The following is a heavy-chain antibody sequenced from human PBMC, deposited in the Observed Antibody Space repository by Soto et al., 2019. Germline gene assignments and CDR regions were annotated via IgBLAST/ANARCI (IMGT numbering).Heavy chain of an antibody. V-gene: IGHV1-69*12. Sequence: QVQLVQSGAEVRQPASSVKVSCKTSGGTFSSYAISWVRQAPGQGFEWMGGIVPIVDTATYAQKFQGRVTITADESTSTAYMELSRLRSDDTAVYYCVRVVAIPSYPDYWGQGTLVTVSS. D-gene: IGHD1-26*01. J-gene: IGHJ4*02. CDR3: VRVVAIPSYPDY. CDR1: GGTFSSYA. CDR2: IVPIVDTA.